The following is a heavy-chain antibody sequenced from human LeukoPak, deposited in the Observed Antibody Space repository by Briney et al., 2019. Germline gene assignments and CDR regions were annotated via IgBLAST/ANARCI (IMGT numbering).Heavy chain of an antibody. CDR3: ASTFGGVIVRGAFDI. CDR1: GYTFTSYY. CDR2: INPSGGST. Sequence: ASVKVSCKASGYTFTSYYMHWVRQAPGQGLEWMGIINPSGGSTGYAQKFQGRVTMTRDMSTSTVYMELSSLRSEDTAVYYCASTFGGVIVRGAFDIWGQGTMVTVSS. J-gene: IGHJ3*02. V-gene: IGHV1-46*01. D-gene: IGHD3-16*02.